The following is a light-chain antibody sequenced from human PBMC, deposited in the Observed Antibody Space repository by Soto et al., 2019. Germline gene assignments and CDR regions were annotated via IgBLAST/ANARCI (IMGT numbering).Light chain of an antibody. J-gene: IGKJ2*01. V-gene: IGKV1-27*01. Sequence: DIQMTQSPSSLSASVGDRVTITCRASQGIYNYLGWYQQKPAKVPTLLIYAASTLQSGVPSRVSGSGFGTDFTLTISSLQLEDVATYYCHKYDSAPYTFGLRTKLEIK. CDR1: QGIYNY. CDR2: AAS. CDR3: HKYDSAPYT.